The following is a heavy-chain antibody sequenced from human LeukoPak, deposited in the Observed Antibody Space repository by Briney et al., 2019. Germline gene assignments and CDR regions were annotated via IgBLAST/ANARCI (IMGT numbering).Heavy chain of an antibody. CDR2: IYYSGST. CDR1: GGSISSGGYY. CDR3: ARVYGPVYYGMDV. Sequence: PSETLSLTCTVSGGSISSGGYYWSWIRQHPGKGLEWIGYIYYSGSTYYNPSLKSRVTISVDMSKNQFSLKLSSVTAADTAVYYCARVYGPVYYGMDVWGQGTTVTVSS. V-gene: IGHV4-31*03. D-gene: IGHD1-14*01. J-gene: IGHJ6*02.